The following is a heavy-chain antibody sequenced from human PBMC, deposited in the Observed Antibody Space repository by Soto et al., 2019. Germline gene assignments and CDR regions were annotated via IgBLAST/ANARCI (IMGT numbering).Heavy chain of an antibody. V-gene: IGHV4-30-4*01. D-gene: IGHD7-27*01. CDR2: IYKSATT. Sequence: SETLSLTCSVSGDSISNLDYFWAWIRQPPGQALEYIGYIYKSATTYYNPSFESRVAISVDTSKSQFSLNVTSVTAADTAVYFCARGRYCLTGRCFPNWYDSWGQGALVTVSS. CDR1: GDSISNLDYF. CDR3: ARGRYCLTGRCFPNWYDS. J-gene: IGHJ5*01.